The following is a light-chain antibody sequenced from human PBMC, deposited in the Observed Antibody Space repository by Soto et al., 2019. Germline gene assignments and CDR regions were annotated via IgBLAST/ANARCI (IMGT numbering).Light chain of an antibody. CDR3: QSYDSSLSGWV. V-gene: IGLV1-40*01. CDR2: GNN. CDR1: RFNIGAGYH. Sequence: QSVLTQPPSASGAPGQRVTISCTGSRFNIGAGYHVQWYQQFAGTVPKLLIYGNNDRPSGVPDRFSGSKSGTSASLAITGLQAEDEADYYCQSYDSSLSGWVFGGGTKLTVL. J-gene: IGLJ3*02.